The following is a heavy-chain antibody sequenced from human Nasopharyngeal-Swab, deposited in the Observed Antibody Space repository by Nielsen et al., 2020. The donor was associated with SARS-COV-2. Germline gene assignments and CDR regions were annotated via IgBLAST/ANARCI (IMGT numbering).Heavy chain of an antibody. Sequence: VRQMPGKGLVWVAVIWYDGSNKYYADSVKGRFTISRDNSENTLYLQMNRLRAEDTAVYYCARDGGDYYDSSGYYPPFDYWGQGTLVTVSS. CDR2: IWYDGSNK. CDR3: ARDGGDYYDSSGYYPPFDY. V-gene: IGHV3-33*01. D-gene: IGHD3-22*01. J-gene: IGHJ4*02.